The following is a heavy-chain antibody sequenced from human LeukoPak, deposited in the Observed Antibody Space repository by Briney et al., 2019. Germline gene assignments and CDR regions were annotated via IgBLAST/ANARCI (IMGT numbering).Heavy chain of an antibody. V-gene: IGHV3-23*01. CDR1: GFTFSTYT. Sequence: GGSLRLSCAASGFTFSTYTMNWVRQAPGKGLEWVSGIYGSGGASFYADSVKGRFTISRDNSQNTVFLQMDSLRDEDTALYYCAKDLRKDGIWDIDYWGQGTLVSVSS. D-gene: IGHD1-20*01. CDR3: AKDLRKDGIWDIDY. CDR2: IYGSGGAS. J-gene: IGHJ4*02.